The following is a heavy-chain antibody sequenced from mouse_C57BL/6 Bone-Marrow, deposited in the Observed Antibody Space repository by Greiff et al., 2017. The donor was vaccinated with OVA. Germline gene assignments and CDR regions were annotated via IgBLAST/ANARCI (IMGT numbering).Heavy chain of an antibody. CDR1: GYAFSSSW. CDR3: ARSATVDWFAY. J-gene: IGHJ3*01. Sequence: VQLQQSGPELVKPGASVKISCKASGYAFSSSWMNWVKQRPGKGLEWIGRIYPGDGDTNYNGKFKGKATLTADKSSSTAYMQLSSLTSEDSAVYFCARSATVDWFAYWGQGTLVTVSA. V-gene: IGHV1-82*01. CDR2: IYPGDGDT. D-gene: IGHD1-1*01.